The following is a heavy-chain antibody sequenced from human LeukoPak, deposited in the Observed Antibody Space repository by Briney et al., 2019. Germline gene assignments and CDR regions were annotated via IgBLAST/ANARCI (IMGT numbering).Heavy chain of an antibody. CDR3: ARRSGYCSGGSCYLYSDY. J-gene: IGHJ4*02. CDR1: GGSISSSSNY. Sequence: PSETLSLTCTVSGGSISSSSNYWGWIRQPPGKGLEYIGNIYHSGSSYYNPSLKSRVSISVDTSKNQFSLNLSSVTAADTAVYFCARRSGYCSGGSCYLYSDYWGQGTLVTVSS. V-gene: IGHV4-39*01. CDR2: IYHSGSS. D-gene: IGHD2-15*01.